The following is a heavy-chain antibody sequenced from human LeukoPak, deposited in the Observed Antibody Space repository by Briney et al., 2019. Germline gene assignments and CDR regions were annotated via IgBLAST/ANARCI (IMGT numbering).Heavy chain of an antibody. CDR3: ARRTLSSSRRRDAFDI. CDR1: GYSFTSYW. CDR2: IYPGDSDT. D-gene: IGHD6-13*01. J-gene: IGHJ3*02. Sequence: RGESLKISCKGSGYSFTSYWIGWVRQMPGKGLEWMGIIYPGDSDTRCSPSFQGQVTISADKSISTAYLQWSSLKASDTAMYYCARRTLSSSRRRDAFDIWGQGTMVTVSS. V-gene: IGHV5-51*01.